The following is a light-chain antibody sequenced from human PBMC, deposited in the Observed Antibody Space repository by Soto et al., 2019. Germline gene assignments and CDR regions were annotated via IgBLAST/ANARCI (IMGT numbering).Light chain of an antibody. Sequence: QSALTQPPSASGSPGQSVTITCTGTSSEVGGYNYVSWYQQHPAKAPKLIIYEVTKRPSGVPDRFSGSKSGNTASLTVSGLLAEDEADYYCSSHAGIINVVFGGGTKLTVL. CDR1: SSEVGGYNY. V-gene: IGLV2-8*01. CDR2: EVT. CDR3: SSHAGIINVV. J-gene: IGLJ3*02.